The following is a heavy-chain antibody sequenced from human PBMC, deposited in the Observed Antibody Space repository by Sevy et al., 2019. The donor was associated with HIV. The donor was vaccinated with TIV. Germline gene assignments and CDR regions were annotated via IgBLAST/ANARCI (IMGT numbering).Heavy chain of an antibody. CDR2: IKSKIEGETK. Sequence: GGSLRLSCAVSGFTFSDLWMTWVRQAPGKGLEWVGRIKSKIEGETKDYTAPVNGRFTISKEDSKSTVSLHMNSLKTEDTAVYYCTTDSITRDDAYDVWGQGTMVTVSS. J-gene: IGHJ3*01. V-gene: IGHV3-15*01. CDR3: TTDSITRDDAYDV. CDR1: GFTFSDLW. D-gene: IGHD3-10*01.